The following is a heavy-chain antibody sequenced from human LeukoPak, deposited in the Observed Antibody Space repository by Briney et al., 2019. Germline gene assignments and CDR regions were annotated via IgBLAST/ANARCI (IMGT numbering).Heavy chain of an antibody. CDR1: GGSISSYY. J-gene: IGHJ3*02. CDR3: ARELSSWSPLDI. D-gene: IGHD6-13*01. CDR2: IYNSGST. Sequence: SETLSFTCTVSGGSISSYYWSWIRQPAGKGLEWIGRIYNSGSTNYNPSLKSRVTMSVDTSKNQFSLKLSYVTAADTAVYYCARELSSWSPLDIWGQGTMVTVSS. V-gene: IGHV4-4*07.